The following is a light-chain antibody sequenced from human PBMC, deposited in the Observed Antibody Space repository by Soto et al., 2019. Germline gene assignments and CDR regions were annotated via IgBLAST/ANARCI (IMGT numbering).Light chain of an antibody. J-gene: IGKJ4*01. CDR1: QSVGRY. Sequence: EIVLTQSPATLSLSPGERVTLSCRASQSVGRYIAWYQHKPGQAPRLLIYDASHRATGIPARFSGSGSGTDFTLTISSLEVEDFADYYCQQRSNWLTFGEGTKVGVK. CDR3: QQRSNWLT. V-gene: IGKV3-11*01. CDR2: DAS.